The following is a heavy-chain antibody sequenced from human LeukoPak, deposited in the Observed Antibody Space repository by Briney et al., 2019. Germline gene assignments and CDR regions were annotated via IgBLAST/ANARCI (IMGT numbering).Heavy chain of an antibody. CDR3: ARRPAYYSDGGGAQYYFDY. CDR1: GGSMRSSSYY. CDR2: IYYSGST. Sequence: PSETLSLTCTVSGGSMRSSSYYWGWIRQPPGKGLEWLGSIYYSGSTYYNPPLKSRVTISVDTSKNQFSLKLSSVTAVDTAVYYCARRPAYYSDGGGAQYYFDYWGQGTLVTVSS. D-gene: IGHD3-22*01. J-gene: IGHJ4*02. V-gene: IGHV4-39*01.